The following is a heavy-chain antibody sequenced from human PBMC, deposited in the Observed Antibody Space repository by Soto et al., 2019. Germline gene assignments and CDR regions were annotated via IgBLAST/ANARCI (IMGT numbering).Heavy chain of an antibody. CDR2: IIPICGTT. D-gene: IGHD2-8*01. V-gene: IGHV1-69*05. CDR1: GGTFSSYA. J-gene: IGHJ6*02. Sequence: SVKVSCKASGGTFSSYAISWVRQAPGQGLEWMGIIIPICGTTNYAQKFQGRVTMTTDKSTSTAYMELSSLRSEDTAVYYCARDYCTNGVCAPYYYYGMDVWGQGTTVTVSS. CDR3: ARDYCTNGVCAPYYYYGMDV.